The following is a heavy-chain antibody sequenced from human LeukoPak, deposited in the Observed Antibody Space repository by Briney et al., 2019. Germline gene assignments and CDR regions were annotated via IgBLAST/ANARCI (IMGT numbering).Heavy chain of an antibody. D-gene: IGHD6-13*01. V-gene: IGHV3-23*01. CDR2: ISGSGDNT. CDR1: GFTFSSSV. J-gene: IGHJ4*02. CDR3: AKDRIHIAAAGTIDY. Sequence: GGSLRLSCAASGFTFSSSVMSWVRQAPGKGLEWVSAISGSGDNTYYADSVKGRFTISRDNSKNTLYLQMNSLRAEDTAVYYCAKDRIHIAAAGTIDYWGQGTLVTVSS.